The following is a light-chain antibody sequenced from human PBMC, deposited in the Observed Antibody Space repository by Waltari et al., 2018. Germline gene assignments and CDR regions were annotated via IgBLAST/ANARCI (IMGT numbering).Light chain of an antibody. CDR1: SSNIGSYYD. CDR3: QSYDSSLNAVV. Sequence: QSVLTQPPSVSGAPGQRVTISCTGSSSNIGSYYDVHWYQQLPGTAPKLFICGKENPGPCVPDRFSGAKSGTSASLAISGLQGEDKADYYCQSYDSSLNAVVFGGGTKLTVL. CDR2: GKE. V-gene: IGLV1-40*01. J-gene: IGLJ2*01.